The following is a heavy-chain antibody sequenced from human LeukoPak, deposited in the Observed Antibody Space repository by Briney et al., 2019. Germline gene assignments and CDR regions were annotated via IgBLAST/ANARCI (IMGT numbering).Heavy chain of an antibody. CDR2: INHSGST. Sequence: PSETLSLTCAVYGGSFSGYYWSWIRQPPGKGLEWIGEINHSGSTNYNPSLKSRVTISVDTSKNQFSLKLSSVTAADTAVYYCAREPLYDILTGYYPTKGGDNWFDPWGQGTLVTVSS. V-gene: IGHV4-34*01. D-gene: IGHD3-9*01. CDR3: AREPLYDILTGYYPTKGGDNWFDP. J-gene: IGHJ5*02. CDR1: GGSFSGYY.